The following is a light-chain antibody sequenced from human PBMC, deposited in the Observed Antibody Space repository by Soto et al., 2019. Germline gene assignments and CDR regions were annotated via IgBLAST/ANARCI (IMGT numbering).Light chain of an antibody. V-gene: IGKV3-20*01. CDR2: GAS. CDR3: HQYAYSPQS. CDR1: QSVGNNF. J-gene: IGKJ5*01. Sequence: EIVLTQSPGTLSLSPGERATVSCRASQSVGNNFLAWYQQKPGQAPRLLIYGASSRATGIPDRFSGSGSGTDFTLTISRLEPEDFAVYYCHQYAYSPQSFGQGTRLXIK.